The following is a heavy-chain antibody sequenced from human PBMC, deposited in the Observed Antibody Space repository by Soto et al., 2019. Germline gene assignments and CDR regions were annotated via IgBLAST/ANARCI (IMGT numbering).Heavy chain of an antibody. V-gene: IGHV3-23*01. CDR2: SYSTGGT. CDR1: GFTLAKYT. J-gene: IGHJ4*02. D-gene: IGHD3-9*01. CDR3: ARDREPDGIWTFDS. Sequence: PGGSLRLSCAASGFTLAKYTMGWVRQAPGKGLEWVAESYSTGGTEYADSVKGRFSISRDNSKNMLFLQINSLRVEDTALYYCARDREPDGIWTFDSWGQGTLVTVSS.